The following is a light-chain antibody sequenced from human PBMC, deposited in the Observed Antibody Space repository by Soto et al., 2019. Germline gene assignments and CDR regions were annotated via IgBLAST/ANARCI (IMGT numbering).Light chain of an antibody. Sequence: EIVLTQSPGTLSLSPGERASLSCRASQSVSSTYLAWYQQKPGQAPRLLIYATSTRATDIPDRFSGSGSGTDFTLTISRLEPEDFAVYYCQHYGSSLWTFGQGTKVEIK. CDR2: ATS. V-gene: IGKV3-20*01. CDR3: QHYGSSLWT. CDR1: QSVSSTY. J-gene: IGKJ1*01.